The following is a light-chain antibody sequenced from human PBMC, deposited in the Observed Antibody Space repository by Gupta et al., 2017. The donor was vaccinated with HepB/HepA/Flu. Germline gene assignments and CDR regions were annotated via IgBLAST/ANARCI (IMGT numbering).Light chain of an antibody. CDR1: QNINRW. J-gene: IGKJ1*01. Sequence: DIQMTPSPCPPSASVGDRVTIPCRARQNINRWFGWYQKKTGKAPQLLLYWAVSVESGLPRLFSGSGCRKEFPLTSNRQSPDFFATYCRQHYICFPRTFGQGTKVEV. CDR2: WAV. CDR3: QHYICFPRT. V-gene: IGKV1-5*03.